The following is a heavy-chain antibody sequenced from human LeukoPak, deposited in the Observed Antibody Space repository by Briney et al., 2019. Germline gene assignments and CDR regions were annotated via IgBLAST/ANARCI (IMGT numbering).Heavy chain of an antibody. CDR2: ISGSGGST. CDR1: GFTFCSYA. J-gene: IGHJ4*02. V-gene: IGHV3-23*01. Sequence: PGGSLRLSCAASGFTFCSYAMSSGRHAPGKGLEWVSAISGSGGSTYYADSVKGRFTISRDNSKNTLYLQMNSLRAEDTAVYYCAKDEGSGYWGQGTLVTVSS. D-gene: IGHD2-15*01. CDR3: AKDEGSGY.